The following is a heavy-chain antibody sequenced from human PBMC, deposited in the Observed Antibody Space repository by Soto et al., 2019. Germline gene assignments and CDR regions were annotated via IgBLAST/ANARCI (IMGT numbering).Heavy chain of an antibody. Sequence: QVHLQESGPGLVKPSETLSLTCAISGDSIGNFYWSWIRQPAGKGLESLGHLSASWRTNYSPSLLRRVTMSLNRSKNRFSLRLSSVYAADTAVYFCARGMGRYFDLWGRGTLVTVSS. J-gene: IGHJ2*01. CDR3: ARGMGRYFDL. D-gene: IGHD2-8*01. V-gene: IGHV4-4*07. CDR2: LSASWRT. CDR1: GDSIGNFY.